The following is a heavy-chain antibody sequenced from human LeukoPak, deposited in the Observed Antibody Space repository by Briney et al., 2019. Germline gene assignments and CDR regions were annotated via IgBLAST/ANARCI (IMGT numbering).Heavy chain of an antibody. V-gene: IGHV4-34*01. CDR2: INHSGST. J-gene: IGHJ5*02. Sequence: SETLSLTCAVYGGSFSGYYWSWIRQPPGKGLEGIGEINHSGSTNYNPSLKSRVTISVDTSKNQFSLKLSSVTAADTAVYYCARGRGYSYGRCWFDPWGQGTLVTVSS. CDR3: ARGRGYSYGRCWFDP. CDR1: GGSFSGYY. D-gene: IGHD5-18*01.